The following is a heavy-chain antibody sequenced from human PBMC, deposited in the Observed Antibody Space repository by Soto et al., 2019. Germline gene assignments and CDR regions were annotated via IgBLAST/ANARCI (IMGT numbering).Heavy chain of an antibody. CDR2: IKHSGST. CDR3: ARGGLGYCSSTSCYVDY. CDR1: GGSFSGYY. V-gene: IGHV4-34*01. J-gene: IGHJ4*02. Sequence: PSETLSLTCAVYGGSFSGYYWSWIRQPPGRGLERIGEIKHSGSTNYNPSLKSRGTISVDTSKNQFSLKLSSVTAADTAVYYCARGGLGYCSSTSCYVDYWGQGTLVTVSS. D-gene: IGHD2-2*01.